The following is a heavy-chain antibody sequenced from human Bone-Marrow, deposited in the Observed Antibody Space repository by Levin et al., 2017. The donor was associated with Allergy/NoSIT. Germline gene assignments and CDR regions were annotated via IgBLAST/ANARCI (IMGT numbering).Heavy chain of an antibody. CDR2: IYYSGST. V-gene: IGHV4-39*07. CDR1: GGSISSSSYY. CDR3: ARVSVGYYGSGSYYWFDP. D-gene: IGHD3-10*01. Sequence: GSLRLSCTVSGGSISSSSYYWGWIRQPPGKGLEWIGSIYYSGSTYYNPSLKSRVTISVDTSKNQFSLKLSSVTAADTAVYYCARVSVGYYGSGSYYWFDPWGQGTLVTVSS. J-gene: IGHJ5*02.